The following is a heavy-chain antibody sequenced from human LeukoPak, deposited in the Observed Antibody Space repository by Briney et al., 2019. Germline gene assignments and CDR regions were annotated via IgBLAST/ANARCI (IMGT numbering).Heavy chain of an antibody. V-gene: IGHV3-11*01. CDR3: ARSIGLTGGGVDV. D-gene: IGHD3-9*01. CDR2: ITNGGSTI. Sequence: GGSLRLSCASSGFTFSDYNMNWVRQAPGKGLEWVSYITNGGSTIHHADSVKGRFTISRDNAKKTLYLQMNSLRAEDTAVYYCARSIGLTGGGVDVWGQGTTVTVSS. J-gene: IGHJ6*02. CDR1: GFTFSDYN.